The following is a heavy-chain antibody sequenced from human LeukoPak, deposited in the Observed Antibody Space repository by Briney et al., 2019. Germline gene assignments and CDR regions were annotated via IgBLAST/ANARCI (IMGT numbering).Heavy chain of an antibody. Sequence: ASVKVSCKASGYTFTSYYMHWVRQAPGQGLEWMGIINPSGGSTSYAQKFQGRVTMTRDTSTSTVYMELSSLRSEDTAVYYCAREKTYYYDSSGYWLTAWGQGTLVIVSS. V-gene: IGHV1-46*01. CDR3: AREKTYYYDSSGYWLTA. D-gene: IGHD3-22*01. J-gene: IGHJ5*02. CDR1: GYTFTSYY. CDR2: INPSGGST.